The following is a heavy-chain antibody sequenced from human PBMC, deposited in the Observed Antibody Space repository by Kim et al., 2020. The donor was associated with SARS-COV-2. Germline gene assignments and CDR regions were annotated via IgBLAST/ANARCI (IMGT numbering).Heavy chain of an antibody. CDR1: GGSISSGVSY. CDR3: ARRGYSDNVGWSIPD. J-gene: IGHJ4*02. V-gene: IGHV4-31*03. Sequence: PSETLSLTCTVSGGSISSGVSYWSWIRQHPGKVLEWIGYIYYSGNTYYNPSLKSRVTISIDTSKNQFSLKLSSVTAADTAVYYCARRGYSDNVGWSIPDWGQGTLVTVSS. CDR2: IYYSGNT. D-gene: IGHD5-12*01.